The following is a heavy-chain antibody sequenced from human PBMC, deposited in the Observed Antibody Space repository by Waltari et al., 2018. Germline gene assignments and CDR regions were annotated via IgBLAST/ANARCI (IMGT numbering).Heavy chain of an antibody. V-gene: IGHV3-30*18. CDR2: ISYDGSNK. CDR3: AKDMGTGPGGMDV. CDR1: GFTFSSYG. J-gene: IGHJ6*02. Sequence: QVQLVESGGGVVQPGRSLRLSCAASGFTFSSYGMHWVRQAPGKGLEWVAVISYDGSNKYYADSVKGRFTISRDNSKNTLYLQMNSLRAEDTAVYYCAKDMGTGPGGMDVWGQGTTVTVSS. D-gene: IGHD1-1*01.